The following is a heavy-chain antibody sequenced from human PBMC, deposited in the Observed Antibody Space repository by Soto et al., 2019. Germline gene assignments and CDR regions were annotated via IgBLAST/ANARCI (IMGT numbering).Heavy chain of an antibody. J-gene: IGHJ4*02. D-gene: IGHD3-22*01. CDR3: ARALYYYDNSGLAY. CDR2: INIYSGDA. V-gene: IGHV1-18*01. CDR1: GYTFTSYG. Sequence: QVRLEQSGPEVKKTGASVKVSCKASGYTFTSYGISWVRQAPGQGLEWMGWINIYSGDANYAQRFQDRVTMTRETSTNTVYMEMRSLRSDDTAVYYCARALYYYDNSGLAYWGQGTLVTVSS.